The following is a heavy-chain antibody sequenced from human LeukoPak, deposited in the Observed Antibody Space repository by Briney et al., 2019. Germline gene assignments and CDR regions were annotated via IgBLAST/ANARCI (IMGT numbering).Heavy chain of an antibody. CDR3: ARASWDYGDYSYYYYKDV. J-gene: IGHJ6*03. V-gene: IGHV3-7*01. CDR1: GFTFSSYW. CDR2: IKADGSEK. D-gene: IGHD4-17*01. Sequence: PGGSLRLSCAASGFTFSSYWMSWVRQAPGKGLEWVAYIKADGSEKYYVDSVKGRFTISRDNAKNSLYLQMNSLRAEDTAVYYCARASWDYGDYSYYYYKDVWGKGTTVTVSS.